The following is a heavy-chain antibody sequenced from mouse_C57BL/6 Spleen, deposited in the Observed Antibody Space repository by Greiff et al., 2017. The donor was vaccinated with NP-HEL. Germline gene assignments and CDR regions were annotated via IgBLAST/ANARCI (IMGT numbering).Heavy chain of an antibody. J-gene: IGHJ4*01. CDR2: INPSNGGT. CDR3: ARSGAMVTTRYYYAMDY. CDR1: GYTFTSYW. V-gene: IGHV1-53*01. Sequence: QVQLQQPGTELVKPGASVKLSCKASGYTFTSYWMHWVKQRPGQGLEWIGNINPSNGGTNYNEKFKSKATLTVDKSSSPAYMQLSSLTSEDSAVYYCARSGAMVTTRYYYAMDYWGQGTSVTVSS. D-gene: IGHD2-2*01.